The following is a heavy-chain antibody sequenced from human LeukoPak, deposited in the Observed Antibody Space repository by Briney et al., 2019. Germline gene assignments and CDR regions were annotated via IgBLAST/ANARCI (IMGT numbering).Heavy chain of an antibody. CDR1: GFTFSSYA. CDR2: ISGSGGST. D-gene: IGHD6-13*01. Sequence: GGSLRLSCAASGFTFSSYAMSRVRQAPGKGLEWVSAISGSGGSTYYADSVKGRFTISRDNSKNTLYLQMNSLRAEDTAVYYCAKDLAMYSSNRFDPWGQGTLVTVSS. V-gene: IGHV3-23*01. J-gene: IGHJ5*02. CDR3: AKDLAMYSSNRFDP.